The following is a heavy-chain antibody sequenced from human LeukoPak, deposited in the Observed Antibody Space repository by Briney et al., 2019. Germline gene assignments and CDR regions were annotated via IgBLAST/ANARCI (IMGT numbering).Heavy chain of an antibody. V-gene: IGHV4-30-2*01. CDR3: ARGGGYCSSTSCYTSWFDP. D-gene: IGHD2-2*02. J-gene: IGHJ5*02. CDR2: IYHSGST. Sequence: SQTLSLTCAVSGGSISSGGYSWSWIRQPPGKGLEWIGYIYHSGSTYYHPSLKSRVTISVDGSKNQFSLKLSSVTAADTAVYYCARGGGYCSSTSCYTSWFDPWGQGTLVTVSS. CDR1: GGSISSGGYS.